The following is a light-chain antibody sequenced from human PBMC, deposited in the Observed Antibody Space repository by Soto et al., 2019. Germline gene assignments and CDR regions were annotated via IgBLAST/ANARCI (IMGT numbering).Light chain of an antibody. V-gene: IGKV4-1*01. J-gene: IGKJ1*01. Sequence: DIVMTQSPDSLAVSLGERATINCKSSQSVLYSSNNKNYLAWYQQKPGHPPKLLIYWASTRESGVPDRFSGSGSGADFTLTISSLQAEDVAFYYWQQYYSTPQTFGQGTKVEIK. CDR1: QSVLYSSNNKNY. CDR3: QQYYSTPQT. CDR2: WAS.